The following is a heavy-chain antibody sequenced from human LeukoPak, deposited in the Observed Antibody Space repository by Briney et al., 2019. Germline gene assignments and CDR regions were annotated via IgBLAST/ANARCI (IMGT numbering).Heavy chain of an antibody. CDR2: IYYSGST. D-gene: IGHD2-15*01. Sequence: SETLSLTCTVSGGSISSYYWSWIRQPPEKGLEWIGYIYYSGSTNYNPSLKSRVTISVDTSKNQFSLKLSSVTAADTAVYYCAREYCSGGSCFWFDPWGQGTLVTVSS. J-gene: IGHJ5*02. CDR3: AREYCSGGSCFWFDP. CDR1: GGSISSYY. V-gene: IGHV4-59*01.